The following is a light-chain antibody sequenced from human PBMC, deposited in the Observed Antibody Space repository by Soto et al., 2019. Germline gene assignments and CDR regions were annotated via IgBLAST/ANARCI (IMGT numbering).Light chain of an antibody. CDR2: GVS. J-gene: IGLJ1*01. V-gene: IGLV2-14*01. CDR3: RSYSSSPVRYV. CDR1: SSDVGSYDF. Sequence: QSVLTQPASVSGSPGQSITMSCTGTSSDVGSYDFVSWYQQHPGKAPKLLIYGVSNRPSGVSARFSGSKSDNTASLTISGLQAADEADYFCRSYSSSPVRYVFGSGTKLTVL.